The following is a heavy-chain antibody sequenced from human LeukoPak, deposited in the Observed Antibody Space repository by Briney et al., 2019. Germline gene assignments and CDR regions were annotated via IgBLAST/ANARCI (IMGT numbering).Heavy chain of an antibody. Sequence: SETLSLTCTVSGGSISSYYWSWIRQPPGKGLEWIGRMYSSGSTNYNPSLKSRVTISVDTSKNQFSLKLSSVTAADTAVYYCARARGGGFGELLSRWFDPWGQGTLVTVSS. V-gene: IGHV4-4*07. CDR3: ARARGGGFGELLSRWFDP. J-gene: IGHJ5*02. D-gene: IGHD3-10*01. CDR1: GGSISSYY. CDR2: MYSSGST.